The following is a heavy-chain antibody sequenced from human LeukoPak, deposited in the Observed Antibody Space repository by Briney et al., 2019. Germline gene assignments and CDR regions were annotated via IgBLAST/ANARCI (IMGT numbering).Heavy chain of an antibody. J-gene: IGHJ4*02. CDR1: GFPFSSYS. CDR3: ARSIPYGTTWYGRSDY. CDR2: MKPDGTTK. V-gene: IGHV3-7*03. D-gene: IGHD6-13*01. Sequence: GGSLRLSCAASGFPFSSYSMTWVRQAPGKGLEWVANMKPDGTTKFCVDSVKGRFTISRDNALNSLYLQMNSLRAEDTAIYYCARSIPYGTTWYGRSDYWGQGTLVTVSS.